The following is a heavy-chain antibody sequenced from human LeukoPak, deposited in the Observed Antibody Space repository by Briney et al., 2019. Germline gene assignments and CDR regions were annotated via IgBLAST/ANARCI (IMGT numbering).Heavy chain of an antibody. Sequence: SETLSLTCAVYGGSFSGYYWSWIRQPPGKGLEWIGEINHSGSTNYNPSLKSRVTISVDTSKNQFSLKLSSVTAADTAVYYCARDSLHPSFLHYYFDYWGQGTLVTVSS. J-gene: IGHJ4*02. CDR2: INHSGST. CDR1: GGSFSGYY. V-gene: IGHV4-34*01. CDR3: ARDSLHPSFLHYYFDY. D-gene: IGHD2-21*01.